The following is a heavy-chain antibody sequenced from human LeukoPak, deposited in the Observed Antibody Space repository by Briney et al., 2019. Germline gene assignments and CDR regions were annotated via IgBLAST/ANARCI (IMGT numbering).Heavy chain of an antibody. D-gene: IGHD6-13*01. V-gene: IGHV1-2*02. CDR1: GFTFNAYY. CDR3: ASTVAAAGIFDY. Sequence: ASVKVSCKASGFTFNAYYIHWVRQAPGQGLEWMGWINPNSGGTNYAQKFQGRVTMTRDTSISTAYMELSRLRSDDTAVYYCASTVAAAGIFDYWGQGTLVTVSS. CDR2: INPNSGGT. J-gene: IGHJ4*02.